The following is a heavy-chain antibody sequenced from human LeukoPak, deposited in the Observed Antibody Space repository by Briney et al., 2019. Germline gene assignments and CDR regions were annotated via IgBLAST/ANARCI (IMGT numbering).Heavy chain of an antibody. J-gene: IGHJ6*03. CDR3: ARDRKDIVVVPAAQGGYYYMDV. V-gene: IGHV1-18*01. D-gene: IGHD2-2*01. CDR2: ISAYNGNT. Sequence: ASVKVSCKASGYTLTSYGISWVRQAPGQGLEWMGWISAYNGNTNYAQKLQGRVTMTTDTSTSTAYMELRSLRSDDTAVYYCARDRKDIVVVPAAQGGYYYMDVWGKGTTVTVSS. CDR1: GYTLTSYG.